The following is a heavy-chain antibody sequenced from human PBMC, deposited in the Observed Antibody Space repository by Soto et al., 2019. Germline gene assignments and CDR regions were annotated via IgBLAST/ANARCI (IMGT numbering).Heavy chain of an antibody. CDR3: TTAGPAHYDCSGYYYYYGMDV. Sequence: PGGSLRLSCAASGFTFSNAWMNWVRQAPGKGLEWVGRIKSKTDGGTTDYAAPVKGRFTISRDDSKNTLYLQMNSLKTEDTAVYYCTTAGPAHYDCSGYYYYYGMDVWGQGTTVTVSS. V-gene: IGHV3-15*07. CDR1: GFTFSNAW. D-gene: IGHD3-22*01. CDR2: IKSKTDGGTT. J-gene: IGHJ6*02.